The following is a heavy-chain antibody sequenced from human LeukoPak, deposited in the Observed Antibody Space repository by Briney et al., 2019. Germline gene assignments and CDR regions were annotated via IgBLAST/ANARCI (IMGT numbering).Heavy chain of an antibody. J-gene: IGHJ6*04. Sequence: GGSLRLSCVVSGFIFSNYEMNWVRQAPGEGLEWISHISSSNNNIQYADSVKGRFTISRDNAKNPLFLQMDSLRAEDTAVYYCAELGITMIGGVWGKGTTVTISS. V-gene: IGHV3-48*03. CDR1: GFIFSNYE. CDR3: AELGITMIGGV. D-gene: IGHD3-10*02. CDR2: ISSSNNNI.